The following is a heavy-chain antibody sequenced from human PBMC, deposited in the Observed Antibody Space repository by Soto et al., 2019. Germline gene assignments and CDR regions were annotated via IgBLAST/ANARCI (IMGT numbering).Heavy chain of an antibody. CDR1: GFTFNDYS. CDR3: ARGKYHFHF. CDR2: INGDGSEK. J-gene: IGHJ4*02. Sequence: EVHLVESGGGLVQPGGSLRLSCAASGFTFNDYSMTWVRQAPGKRLEWVANINGDGSEKYYVDSVKGRFTISRDNAKNSLYLQMNSLGAEDTAVYYCARGKYHFHFWGQGTLVTVSS. V-gene: IGHV3-7*03. D-gene: IGHD2-2*02.